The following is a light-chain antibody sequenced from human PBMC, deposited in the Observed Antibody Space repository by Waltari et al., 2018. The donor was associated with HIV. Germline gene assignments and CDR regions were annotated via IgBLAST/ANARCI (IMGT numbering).Light chain of an antibody. CDR3: STWDESQSFQV. CDR1: NYNIGSSS. Sequence: QPVLTQLPSMSGTPGQTVTISCSGSNYNIGSSSMYWYQHLPGTTPRLLIYSNNERPSGVPDRFSGSKSGTSASLTISGLRSEDEADYYCSTWDESQSFQVFGGGTKVTVL. V-gene: IGLV1-47*01. CDR2: SNN. J-gene: IGLJ3*02.